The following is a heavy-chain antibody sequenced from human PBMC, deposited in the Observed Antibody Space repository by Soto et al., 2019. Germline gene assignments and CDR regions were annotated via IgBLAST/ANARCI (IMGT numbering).Heavy chain of an antibody. CDR2: INHSGST. J-gene: IGHJ3*02. CDR3: ARVRRRVAATHDAFDI. D-gene: IGHD2-15*01. CDR1: GGSFSGYY. Sequence: SETLSLTCAVYGGSFSGYYWSWIRQPPGKGLEWIGEINHSGSTNYNPSLKSRVTISVDTSKNQFSLKLSSVTAADTAVYYCARVRRRVAATHDAFDIWGQGTMVTVSS. V-gene: IGHV4-34*01.